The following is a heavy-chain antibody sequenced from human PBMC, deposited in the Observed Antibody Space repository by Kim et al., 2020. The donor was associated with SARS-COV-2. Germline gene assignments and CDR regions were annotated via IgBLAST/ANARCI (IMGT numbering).Heavy chain of an antibody. D-gene: IGHD2-2*01. CDR3: ARSSFWGADY. CDR1: GGSISSYY. V-gene: IGHV4-59*08. CDR2: IYYSGNA. Sequence: SETLSLTCTVSGGSISSYYWTWIRQPPGKELEWIGYIYYSGNANYNPALKSRVTISVDTSKNQFSLKLSSVTAADTAVYYCARSSFWGADYWGQGTLVTV. J-gene: IGHJ4*02.